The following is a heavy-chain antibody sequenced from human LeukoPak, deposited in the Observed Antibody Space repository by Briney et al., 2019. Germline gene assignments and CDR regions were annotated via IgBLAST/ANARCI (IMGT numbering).Heavy chain of an antibody. D-gene: IGHD5-18*01. CDR2: ISYDGSNK. J-gene: IGHJ4*02. CDR3: AKDPGYTYGYSFDY. Sequence: GRFLRLSCAASGFTFSSYGMHWVRQAPGKGLEWVAVISYDGSNKYYADSVKGRFTISRDNSKNTLYVQMNRLRVEDTAVYYCAKDPGYTYGYSFDYWGQGTLVTVSS. V-gene: IGHV3-30*18. CDR1: GFTFSSYG.